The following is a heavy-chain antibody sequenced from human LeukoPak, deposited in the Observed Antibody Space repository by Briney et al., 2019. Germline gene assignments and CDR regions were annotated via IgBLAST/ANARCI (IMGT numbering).Heavy chain of an antibody. V-gene: IGHV3-11*04. Sequence: PGGSLRLSCAASGFTFSDYYMSWIRQAPGKGLEWVSYISSSGSTIYYADSVKGRFTISRDNSKNTLYLQMNSLRAEDTAVYYCAKEEYYDSSGYYYYIPHAFDIWGQGTMVTVSS. CDR3: AKEEYYDSSGYYYYIPHAFDI. D-gene: IGHD3-22*01. CDR2: ISSSGSTI. CDR1: GFTFSDYY. J-gene: IGHJ3*02.